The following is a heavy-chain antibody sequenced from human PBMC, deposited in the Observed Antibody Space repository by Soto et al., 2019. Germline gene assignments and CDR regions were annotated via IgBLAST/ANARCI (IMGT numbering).Heavy chain of an antibody. J-gene: IGHJ4*02. D-gene: IGHD3-16*02. Sequence: GGSLRLSCAASGFTFSSYGMHWVRQAPGKGLEWVAVISYDGSNKYYADSVKGRFTISRDNSKNTLYLQMNSLRAEDTAVYYCAKDRYDYIWGSYRPIDYWGQGTLVTVSS. V-gene: IGHV3-30*18. CDR3: AKDRYDYIWGSYRPIDY. CDR2: ISYDGSNK. CDR1: GFTFSSYG.